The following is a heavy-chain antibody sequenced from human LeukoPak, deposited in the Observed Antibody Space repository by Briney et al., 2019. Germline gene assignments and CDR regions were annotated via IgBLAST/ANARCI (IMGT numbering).Heavy chain of an antibody. CDR2: IYTSGST. Sequence: SETLSLTCTVSGGSISSYYWSWIRQPAGKGLELIGRIYTSGSTSYNPSLKSRVTMSVDTSKTQFSLKLSSVTAADPAVYYCARVACSSTSCYADYWGQGTLVTVSS. D-gene: IGHD2-2*01. CDR1: GGSISSYY. V-gene: IGHV4-4*07. CDR3: ARVACSSTSCYADY. J-gene: IGHJ4*02.